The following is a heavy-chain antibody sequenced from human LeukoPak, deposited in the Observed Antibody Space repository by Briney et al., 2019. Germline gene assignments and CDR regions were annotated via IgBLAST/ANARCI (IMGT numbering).Heavy chain of an antibody. J-gene: IGHJ4*02. V-gene: IGHV4-59*08. CDR1: GGSISSSY. CDR3: ARHEPPGARRHLDY. CDR2: IYNSATT. Sequence: SETLSLTCSVSGGSISSSYWSWIRQPPGKGLEWVGYIYNSATTNYNPSLKSRVTISVDTSKNQFSLKRSSVTAADTAVYYCARHEPPGARRHLDYWGQGTLVTVSS. D-gene: IGHD1-14*01.